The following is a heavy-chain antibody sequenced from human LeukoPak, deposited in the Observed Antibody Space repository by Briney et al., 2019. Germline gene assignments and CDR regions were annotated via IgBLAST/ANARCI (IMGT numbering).Heavy chain of an antibody. CDR2: IYHSGST. V-gene: IGHV4-30-2*01. CDR1: GGSISSGGYY. J-gene: IGHJ3*02. CDR3: ARGLTRYGGNSGDAFDI. D-gene: IGHD4-23*01. Sequence: SETLSLTCTVSGGSISSGGYYWSWIRQPPGKGLEWIGYIYHSGSTYYNPSLKSRVTISVDRSKNQFSLKLSSVTAADTAVYYCARGLTRYGGNSGDAFDIWGQGTMVTVSS.